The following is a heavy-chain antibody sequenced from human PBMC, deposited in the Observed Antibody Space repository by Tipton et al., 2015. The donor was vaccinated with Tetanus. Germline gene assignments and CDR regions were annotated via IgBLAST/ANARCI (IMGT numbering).Heavy chain of an antibody. CDR1: GDSISRGGYF. J-gene: IGHJ5*02. V-gene: IGHV4-31*03. CDR2: IYYSGDP. CDR3: ARDQGGGRVVRLNWLDP. D-gene: IGHD6-6*01. Sequence: TLSLTCTVSGDSISRGGYFWNWIRQRPGEGPEGIGYIYYSGDPYYNPSLKRRVSMSVDTSKNQFSLNLTSVTAADTAVYYCARDQGGGRVVRLNWLDPWGQGTLVTVSS.